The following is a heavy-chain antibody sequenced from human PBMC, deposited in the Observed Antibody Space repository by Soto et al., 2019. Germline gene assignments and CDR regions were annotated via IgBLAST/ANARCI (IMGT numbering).Heavy chain of an antibody. D-gene: IGHD3-3*01. Sequence: SLKACSKAPGVAFSSYAISSARHDPGQGLEWMGGIIPIFGTANYAQKFQGRVTITADKSTSTAYMELSSLRSEDTAVYYCARVRYDFWSGYYSYYYGMDVWGQGSTVTVSS. CDR2: IIPIFGTA. CDR3: ARVRYDFWSGYYSYYYGMDV. V-gene: IGHV1-69*06. J-gene: IGHJ6*02. CDR1: GVAFSSYA.